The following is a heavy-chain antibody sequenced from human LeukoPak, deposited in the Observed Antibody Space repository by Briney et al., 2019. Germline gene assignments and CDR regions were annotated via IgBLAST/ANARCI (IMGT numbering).Heavy chain of an antibody. CDR1: GFTFSTYA. CDR3: AKDQGGTYPYYFDY. D-gene: IGHD1-26*01. J-gene: IGHJ4*02. V-gene: IGHV3-23*01. Sequence: GGSLRLSCAASGFTFSTYAMAWVRQAAGKGLEWVSGISGGGTRTYYADSVKGRFTISRDNSENTLYLQMNSLRAEDTAVYYCAKDQGGTYPYYFDYWGQGTLVTVSS. CDR2: ISGGGTRT.